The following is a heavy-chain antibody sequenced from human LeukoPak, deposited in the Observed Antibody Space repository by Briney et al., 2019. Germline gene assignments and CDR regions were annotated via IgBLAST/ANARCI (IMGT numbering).Heavy chain of an antibody. CDR2: IIPLLGVA. CDR3: ARERSDCSGSACYSRNRNHSGLDV. CDR1: GSIFSNYA. D-gene: IGHD2-15*01. Sequence: PVKVSCKASGSIFSNYAITWVRQAPGHGLEWMGRIIPLLGVANNAENFQDRVTINADKSTNTMYMELSSLRSEDTAVYYCARERSDCSGSACYSRNRNHSGLDVWGQGTTVTVSS. V-gene: IGHV1-69*04. J-gene: IGHJ6*02.